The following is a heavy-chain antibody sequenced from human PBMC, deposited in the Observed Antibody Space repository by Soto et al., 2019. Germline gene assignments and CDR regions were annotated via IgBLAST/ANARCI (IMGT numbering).Heavy chain of an antibody. CDR2: ISYSGST. Sequence: SETLSLTCPVSGGSISSYYWSWIRQPPGKGLEWIGYISYSGSTNYNPSLKSRVTISVDTSKNQFSLKLSSVTAADTAVYYCARQWGYNFDYWGQGTLVTVSS. CDR1: GGSISSYY. J-gene: IGHJ4*02. V-gene: IGHV4-59*08. D-gene: IGHD5-12*01. CDR3: ARQWGYNFDY.